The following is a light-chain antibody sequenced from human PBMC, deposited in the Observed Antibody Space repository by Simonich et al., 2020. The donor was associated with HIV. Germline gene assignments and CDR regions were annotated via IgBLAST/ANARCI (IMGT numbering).Light chain of an antibody. V-gene: IGKV4-1*01. J-gene: IGKJ1*01. CDR3: QQYYSIPPT. CDR1: QSVLYSSNNKNY. Sequence: DIVMTQSPDSLAVSLGERATINCKSSQSVLYSSNNKNYLDWYQQRPGQPPKLLIYGASIRESGVPDRFSGSGSGTDFTLTISSLQAEDVAVYYCQQYYSIPPTFGQGTKVEIK. CDR2: GAS.